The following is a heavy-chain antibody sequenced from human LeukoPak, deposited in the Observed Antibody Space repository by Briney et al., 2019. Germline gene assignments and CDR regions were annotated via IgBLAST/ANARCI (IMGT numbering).Heavy chain of an antibody. CDR1: GGSFSGYY. D-gene: IGHD6-13*01. CDR3: ARPRDSSSLFDY. CDR2: INHSGST. Sequence: SETLSLTCAVYGGSFSGYYWSWIRQPPGKGLEWIGEINHSGSTNYNPFLKSRVTISVDTSKNQFSLKLSSVTAADTAVYYCARPRDSSSLFDYWGQGTLVTVSS. V-gene: IGHV4-34*01. J-gene: IGHJ4*02.